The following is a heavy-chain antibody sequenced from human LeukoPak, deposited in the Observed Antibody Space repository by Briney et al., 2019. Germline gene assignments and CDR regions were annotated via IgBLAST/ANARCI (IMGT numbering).Heavy chain of an antibody. Sequence: GGSLRLSCAASGFTFSSYDMTWVRLAPGRGLGWVSSIGPSGDNTYSGDSVKGRFTISRDNSKNTVYLQMNNMGVDDTAVYYCPRVAGWHCFDPWGQGTLVTVSS. CDR3: PRVAGWHCFDP. J-gene: IGHJ5*02. D-gene: IGHD6-19*01. V-gene: IGHV3-23*01. CDR1: GFTFSSYD. CDR2: IGPSGDNT.